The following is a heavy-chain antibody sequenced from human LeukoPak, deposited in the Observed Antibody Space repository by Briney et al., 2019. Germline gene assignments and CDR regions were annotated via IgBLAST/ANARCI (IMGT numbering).Heavy chain of an antibody. J-gene: IGHJ6*04. V-gene: IGHV1-2*02. D-gene: IGHD2-21*02. Sequence: ASVKVSCKASGYTFTGYYMHWVRQAPGQGLEWMGWNNPNSGGTNYAQKFQGRVTMTRDTSITTAYMELSRLRSDDTAVYYCARDNREVRGGDCFDVCGKGTTVTVSS. CDR3: ARDNREVRGGDCFDV. CDR2: NNPNSGGT. CDR1: GYTFTGYY.